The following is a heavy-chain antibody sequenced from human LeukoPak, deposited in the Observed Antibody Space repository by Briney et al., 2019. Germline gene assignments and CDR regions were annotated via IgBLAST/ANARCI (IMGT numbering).Heavy chain of an antibody. CDR1: GYTLTELS. V-gene: IGHV1-24*01. D-gene: IGHD1-26*01. CDR3: ATDLPYSGSYYFDY. Sequence: ASVXXXCKVSGYTLTELSXHWVRQXPXXGXEXRGXFDPEDGETIYAQKFQGRVTMTEDTSTDTAYMKLSSLRSEDTAVYYCATDLPYSGSYYFDYWGQGTLVTVSS. CDR2: FDPEDGET. J-gene: IGHJ4*02.